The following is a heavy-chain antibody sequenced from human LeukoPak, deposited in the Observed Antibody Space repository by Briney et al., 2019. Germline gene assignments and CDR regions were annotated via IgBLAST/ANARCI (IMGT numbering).Heavy chain of an antibody. Sequence: SETLSLTCAVFGGSFDGYYWTWIRQSPGKGLEWIGSIYHSGSTYYNPSLKSRVTISVDTSKNQFSLKLSSVTAADTAVYYCARESTNSWGQGTLVTVSS. CDR2: IYHSGST. J-gene: IGHJ4*02. D-gene: IGHD5-24*01. CDR3: ARESTNS. V-gene: IGHV4-34*01. CDR1: GGSFDGYY.